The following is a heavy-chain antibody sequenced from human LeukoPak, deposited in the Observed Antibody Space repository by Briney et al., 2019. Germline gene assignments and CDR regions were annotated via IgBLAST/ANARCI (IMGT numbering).Heavy chain of an antibody. CDR1: GGSISSSSYY. D-gene: IGHD3-22*01. CDR2: IYYSGST. Sequence: PSETLSLTCTVSGGSISSSSYYWGWIRQPPGKGLEWIGSIYYSGSTYYNPSLKSRVTISVDTSKNQFSLKLSSVTAADTAVYYCARERNYYDSRTVDYWGQGTLVTVSS. CDR3: ARERNYYDSRTVDY. V-gene: IGHV4-39*07. J-gene: IGHJ4*02.